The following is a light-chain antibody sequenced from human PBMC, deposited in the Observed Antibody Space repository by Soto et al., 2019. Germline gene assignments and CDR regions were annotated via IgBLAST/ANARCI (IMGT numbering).Light chain of an antibody. CDR3: QQSSTTPRT. V-gene: IGKV1-39*01. J-gene: IGKJ1*01. CDR1: QSISTY. Sequence: IQMTQSPSSLSASVGDRVTITCRASQSISTYLNCYQQKPGKAPKLLIYAASTLQSGVPSRFSGSGSGTDFRLTITSLQNEDSATYYCQQSSTTPRTFGQGTNVDFK. CDR2: AAS.